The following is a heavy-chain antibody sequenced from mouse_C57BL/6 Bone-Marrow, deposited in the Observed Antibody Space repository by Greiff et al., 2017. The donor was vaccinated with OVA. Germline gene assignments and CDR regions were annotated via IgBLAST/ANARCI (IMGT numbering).Heavy chain of an antibody. V-gene: IGHV5-17*01. J-gene: IGHJ3*01. CDR3: ARQEIYYDYPFAY. D-gene: IGHD2-4*01. Sequence: DVKLVESGGGLVKPGGSLKLSCAASGFTFSDYGMHWVRQAPEKGLEWVAYISSGSSTIYYADTVKGRFTISRDNAKNTLFLQMTSLRSEDTAMYYCARQEIYYDYPFAYWGQGTLVTVSA. CDR2: ISSGSSTI. CDR1: GFTFSDYG.